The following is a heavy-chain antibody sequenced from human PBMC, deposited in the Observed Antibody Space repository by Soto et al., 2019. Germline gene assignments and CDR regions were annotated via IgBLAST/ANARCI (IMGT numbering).Heavy chain of an antibody. D-gene: IGHD3-3*01. V-gene: IGHV3-49*03. CDR1: GFTFGDYA. J-gene: IGHJ4*02. CDR3: TRETQIDDFWSGFLSGPDY. CDR2: IRSKAYGGTT. Sequence: GGSLRLSCTASGFTFGDYAMSWFRQAPGKGLEWVGFIRSKAYGGTTEYAASVKGRFTISRDDSKSIAYLQMNSLKTEDTAVYYCTRETQIDDFWSGFLSGPDYWGQGTLVTVSS.